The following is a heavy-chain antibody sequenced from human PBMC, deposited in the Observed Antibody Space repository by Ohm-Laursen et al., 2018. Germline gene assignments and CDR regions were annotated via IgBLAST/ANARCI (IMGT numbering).Heavy chain of an antibody. CDR3: ARATYYDSSGYPYYYYGMDV. V-gene: IGHV6-1*01. CDR1: GDSVSSNSAA. Sequence: QTLSLTCAVSGDSVSSNSAAWNWIRQSPSRGLEWLGRTYYRSKWYNDYAVSVKSRITINPDTSKNQFSLQLNSVTPEDTAVYYCARATYYDSSGYPYYYYGMDVWGQGTTVTVSS. J-gene: IGHJ6*02. CDR2: TYYRSKWYN. D-gene: IGHD3-22*01.